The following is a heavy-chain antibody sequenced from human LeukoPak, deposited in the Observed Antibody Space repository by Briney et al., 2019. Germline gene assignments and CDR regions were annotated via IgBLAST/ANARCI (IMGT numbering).Heavy chain of an antibody. Sequence: PSETLSLTCTVSGGSISSYYWSWIRQPPGKGLEWIGYIYYSGSTNYNPSLKSRVTISVDTSKNQFSLKLSSVTAADTAVYYCASPVLRFLEWLPPRDWGQGTLVTVSS. V-gene: IGHV4-59*08. CDR3: ASPVLRFLEWLPPRD. D-gene: IGHD3-3*01. CDR2: IYYSGST. J-gene: IGHJ4*02. CDR1: GGSISSYY.